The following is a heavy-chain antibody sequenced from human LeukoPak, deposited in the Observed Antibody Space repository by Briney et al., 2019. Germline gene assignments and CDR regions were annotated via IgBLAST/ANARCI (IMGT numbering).Heavy chain of an antibody. CDR1: GFTFGGYR. J-gene: IGHJ6*02. CDR3: ARGSGSYSGGMDV. V-gene: IGHV3-74*01. CDR2: INFDGSST. Sequence: PGGSLRLSCAASGFTFGGYRMNWVRQARGPGLVWVSRINFDGSSTNYADSVKGRFTISRDNAKNSLYLQMNSLRAEDTAVYYCARGSGSYSGGMDVWGQGTTVTVSS. D-gene: IGHD3-10*01.